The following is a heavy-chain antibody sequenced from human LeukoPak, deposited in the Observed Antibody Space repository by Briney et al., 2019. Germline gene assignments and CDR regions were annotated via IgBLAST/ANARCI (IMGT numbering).Heavy chain of an antibody. CDR3: ARGCGSRPSLLIDS. V-gene: IGHV1-2*02. CDR2: INPYSGGT. Sequence: SVTLSLSSSAYAFTGYYMHWVREPPGPGLGWMGWINPYSGGTDYAQKFQGRVIITRDTTISTTYMQLSRPRSDDTAIYYCARGCGSRPSLLIDSWGQGTLLTVSS. D-gene: IGHD2-15*01. CDR1: AYAFTGYY. J-gene: IGHJ4*02.